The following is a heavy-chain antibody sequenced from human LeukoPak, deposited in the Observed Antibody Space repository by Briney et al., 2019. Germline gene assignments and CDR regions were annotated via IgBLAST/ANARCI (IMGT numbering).Heavy chain of an antibody. V-gene: IGHV3-48*01. CDR1: GFTFSSYS. CDR3: ARADYYDSSGYYFDY. CDR2: ISSSSSTI. J-gene: IGHJ4*02. D-gene: IGHD3-22*01. Sequence: QAGGSLRLSCAASGFTFSSYSVTWVRQAPGKGLEWVSYISSSSSTIYYADSVKGRFTISRDNAKNSLYLQMNSLGAEDTAVYYCARADYYDSSGYYFDYWGQGTLVTVSS.